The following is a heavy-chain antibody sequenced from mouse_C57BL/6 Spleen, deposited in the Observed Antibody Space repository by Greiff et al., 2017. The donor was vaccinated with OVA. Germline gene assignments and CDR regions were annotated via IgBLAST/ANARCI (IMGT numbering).Heavy chain of an antibody. D-gene: IGHD2-4*01. V-gene: IGHV1-26*01. CDR3: ATYDYDWGFAY. CDR2: INPNNGGT. Sequence: EVQLQQSGPELVKPGASVKISCKASGYTFTDYYMNWVKQSNGKSLEWIGDINPNNGGTSYNQKFKGKATLTVDKSSSTAYMELRSLTSEDSAVYYCATYDYDWGFAYWGQGTLVTVSA. CDR1: GYTFTDYY. J-gene: IGHJ3*01.